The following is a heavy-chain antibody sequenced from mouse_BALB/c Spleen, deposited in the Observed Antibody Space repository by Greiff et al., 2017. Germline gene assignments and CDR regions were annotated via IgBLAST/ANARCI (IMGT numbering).Heavy chain of an antibody. D-gene: IGHD1-2*01. V-gene: IGHV5-17*02. CDR1: GFTFSSFG. CDR3: ARYYGYTAMDY. CDR2: ISSGSSTI. J-gene: IGHJ4*01. Sequence: EVHLVESGGGLVQPGGSRKLSCAASGFTFSSFGMHWVRQAPEKGLEWVAYISSGSSTIYYADTVKGRFTISRDNPKNTLFLQMTSLRSEDTAMYEWARYYGYTAMDYWGQGTSVTVSS.